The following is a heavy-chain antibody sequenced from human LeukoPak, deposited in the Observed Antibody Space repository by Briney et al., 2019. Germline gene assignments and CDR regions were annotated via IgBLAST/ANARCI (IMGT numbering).Heavy chain of an antibody. D-gene: IGHD3-16*01. CDR3: AKNVITEYYYYGMDV. CDR2: ISNGGHST. J-gene: IGHJ6*02. CDR1: GFPFSSYA. V-gene: IGHV3-23*01. Sequence: GGSLRLSCAASGFPFSSYAITWARQAPGKGLEWVSAISNGGHSTYYADSVRGRFTISRDNSKNSLYLQMNSLRAEDTAVYYCAKNVITEYYYYGMDVWGQGTTVTVSS.